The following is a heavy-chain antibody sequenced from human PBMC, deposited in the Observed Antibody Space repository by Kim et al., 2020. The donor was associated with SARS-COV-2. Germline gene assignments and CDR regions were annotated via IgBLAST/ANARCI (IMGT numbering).Heavy chain of an antibody. CDR2: ISSSSYI. V-gene: IGHV3-21*01. CDR3: ARDGGHPRMLFLWFDP. J-gene: IGHJ5*02. Sequence: GGSLRLSCAASGFTFSSYSMNWVRQAPGKGLEWVSSISSSSYIYYADSVKGRFTISRDNAKNSLYLQMNSLRAEDTAVYYCARDGGHPRMLFLWFDPWGQGTLVTVSS. CDR1: GFTFSSYS. D-gene: IGHD2-8*01.